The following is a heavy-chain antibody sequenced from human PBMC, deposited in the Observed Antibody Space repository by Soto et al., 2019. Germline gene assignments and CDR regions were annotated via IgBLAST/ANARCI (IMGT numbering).Heavy chain of an antibody. J-gene: IGHJ4*02. Sequence: GXSVKVSFKASGYTFTSYTIHLVRHSPGQRLEWMGWINAGNGNTKYSQKFQGRVIISSDTSASTAYMELSSLRYEDTAVYYCARAGRLYDSSGYYGYWGQGTLVTVSS. D-gene: IGHD3-22*01. CDR1: GYTFTSYT. CDR3: ARAGRLYDSSGYYGY. CDR2: INAGNGNT. V-gene: IGHV1-3*01.